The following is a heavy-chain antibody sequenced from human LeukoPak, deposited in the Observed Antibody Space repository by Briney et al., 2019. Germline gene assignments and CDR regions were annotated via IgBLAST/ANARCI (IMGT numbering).Heavy chain of an antibody. Sequence: GGSLRLSCAASGFTFSSYAMSWVRQAPGKGLEWVSAISGSAGSTYYADSVKGRFTISRDNSKNTLYLQMNSLRAEDTAVYYCAKAHISRAAAGPPLGGMDVWGQGTTVTVSS. CDR2: ISGSAGST. CDR1: GFTFSSYA. CDR3: AKAHISRAAAGPPLGGMDV. J-gene: IGHJ6*02. D-gene: IGHD6-13*01. V-gene: IGHV3-23*01.